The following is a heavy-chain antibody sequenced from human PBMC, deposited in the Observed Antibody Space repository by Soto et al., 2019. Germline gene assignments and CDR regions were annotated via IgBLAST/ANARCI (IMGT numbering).Heavy chain of an antibody. J-gene: IGHJ3*02. Sequence: ASVKVSCKASGGTFSSYAISWVRQAPGQGLEWMGGIIPIFGTANYAQKFQGRVTITADESTSTAYMELSSLRSEDTAVYYCARGADTAMGYDAFDIWGQGTMVTVSS. CDR3: ARGADTAMGYDAFDI. CDR2: IIPIFGTA. V-gene: IGHV1-69*13. D-gene: IGHD5-18*01. CDR1: GGTFSSYA.